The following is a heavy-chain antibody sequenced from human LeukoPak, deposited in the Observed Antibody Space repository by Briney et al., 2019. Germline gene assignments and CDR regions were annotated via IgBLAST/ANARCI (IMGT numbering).Heavy chain of an antibody. D-gene: IGHD2-15*01. J-gene: IGHJ3*02. CDR2: IRSKAYGGTT. CDR1: GFTFGDYA. Sequence: GGSLRLSCTASGFTFGDYAMSWFRQAPGKGLVWVGFIRSKAYGGTTEYAASVKGRFTISRDDSKSIAYLQVNSLKTEDTAVYYCTTPLGYCSGGSCYSAFDIWGQGTMVTVSS. V-gene: IGHV3-49*03. CDR3: TTPLGYCSGGSCYSAFDI.